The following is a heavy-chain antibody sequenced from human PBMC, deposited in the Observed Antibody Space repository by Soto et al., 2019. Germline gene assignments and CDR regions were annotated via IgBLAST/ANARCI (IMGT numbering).Heavy chain of an antibody. CDR1: GYTFTSYG. CDR3: ARDHGHLIFGFSSGYDPTEGDFVY. J-gene: IGHJ4*02. D-gene: IGHD5-12*01. V-gene: IGHV1-18*01. Sequence: SVKVSCKASGYTFTSYGISWVRQAPVQGLEWMGWISAYNGNTNYAQKLQGRVTMTTDTSTSTAYMELRSLRSDDTAVYYCARDHGHLIFGFSSGYDPTEGDFVYSGQGTLVTGSS. CDR2: ISAYNGNT.